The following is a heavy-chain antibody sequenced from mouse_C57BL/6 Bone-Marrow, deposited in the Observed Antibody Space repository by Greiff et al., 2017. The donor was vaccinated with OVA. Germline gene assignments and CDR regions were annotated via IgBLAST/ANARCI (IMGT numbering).Heavy chain of an antibody. CDR1: GYTFTDYY. Sequence: EVQLQESGPELVKPGASVKISCKASGYTFTDYYMNWVKQSHGKSLEWIGDINPNNGGTSYNQKFKGKATLTVDKSSSTAYMERRSLTSEDSAVYYCARYGSSPGFAYWGQGTLVTVSA. V-gene: IGHV1-26*01. J-gene: IGHJ3*01. CDR2: INPNNGGT. D-gene: IGHD1-1*01. CDR3: ARYGSSPGFAY.